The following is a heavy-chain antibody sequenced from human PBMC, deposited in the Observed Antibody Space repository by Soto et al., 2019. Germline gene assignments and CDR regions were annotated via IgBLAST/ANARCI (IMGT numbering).Heavy chain of an antibody. CDR1: GFTFSSYA. CDR2: ISGSGGST. D-gene: IGHD3-22*01. Sequence: PGGSLRLSCAASGFTFSSYAMSWVRQAPGKGLEWVSAISGSGGSTYYADSVKGRFTISRDNSKNTLYLQMNSLRAEDTAVYYCAKDPYYYDSGSLDYWGQGTLVTVSS. V-gene: IGHV3-23*01. CDR3: AKDPYYYDSGSLDY. J-gene: IGHJ4*02.